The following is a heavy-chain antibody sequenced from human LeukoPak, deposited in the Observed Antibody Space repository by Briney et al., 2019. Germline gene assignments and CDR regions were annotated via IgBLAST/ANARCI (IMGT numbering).Heavy chain of an antibody. D-gene: IGHD1-14*01. CDR2: ISGTGSDT. CDR1: GFTFSSYS. J-gene: IGHJ4*02. Sequence: GGSLRLSCAASGFTFSSYSMNWVRQAPGKGLEWVSSISGTGSDTYYTDSLKGRFTVSRDNAKNSLYLQMNSLRAEDTAVYYCARAVYRIFDYWGLGTLVTVSS. CDR3: ARAVYRIFDY. V-gene: IGHV3-21*01.